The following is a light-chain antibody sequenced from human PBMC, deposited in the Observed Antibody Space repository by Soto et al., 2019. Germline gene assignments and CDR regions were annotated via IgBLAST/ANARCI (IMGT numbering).Light chain of an antibody. CDR1: QSVSSSY. Sequence: EIVLTQSPGTLSLSPGERATLSCRASQSVSSSYLAWYQQKPGQAPRLIIYGASSRATGIPDRFSGSGSGTEFTLTISRLEPADFAVYYCQQYGSSPYTCGQGTKLEIK. J-gene: IGKJ2*01. V-gene: IGKV3-20*01. CDR2: GAS. CDR3: QQYGSSPYT.